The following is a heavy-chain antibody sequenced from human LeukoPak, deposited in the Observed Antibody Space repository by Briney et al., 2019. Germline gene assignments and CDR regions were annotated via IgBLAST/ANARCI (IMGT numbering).Heavy chain of an antibody. CDR1: GYTFTSYD. J-gene: IGHJ1*01. CDR2: MNPNSGNT. Sequence: ASVKVSCKASGYTFTSYDINWVRQATGQGLEWMGWMNPNSGNTGYAQKFQGRATMTRNTSISTAYMELSSLRSEDTAVYYCARALGWLDLEYFQHWGQGTLVTVSS. V-gene: IGHV1-8*01. CDR3: ARALGWLDLEYFQH. D-gene: IGHD5-12*01.